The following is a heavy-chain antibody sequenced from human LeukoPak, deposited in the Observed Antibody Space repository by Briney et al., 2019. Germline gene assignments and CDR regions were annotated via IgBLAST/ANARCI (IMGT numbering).Heavy chain of an antibody. CDR1: GGSISSYY. CDR3: ARAEATIFGVAEFPFDY. CDR2: IYYSGST. V-gene: IGHV4-59*01. Sequence: PSETLSLTCTVSGGSISSYYWSWIRQPPGKGLEWIGYIYYSGSTNYNPSLKSRVTISVDTSKNQFSLKLSSVTAADTAVYYCARAEATIFGVAEFPFDYWGQGTLVTVSS. J-gene: IGHJ4*02. D-gene: IGHD3-3*01.